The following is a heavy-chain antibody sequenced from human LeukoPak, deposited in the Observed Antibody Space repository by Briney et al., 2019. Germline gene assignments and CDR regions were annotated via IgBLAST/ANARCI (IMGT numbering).Heavy chain of an antibody. CDR3: LPGKGY. CDR2: TSPDGNEK. J-gene: IGHJ4*02. V-gene: IGHV3-7*01. Sequence: GGSLRLSCAAYGLTFNTYWMNGVRQAPGKGLEWVANTSPDGNEKYYADFVKGRLSIFRDNANSILYLQMNSLRGEDTAVYYCLPGKGYWGQGTLVTVSS. D-gene: IGHD4-23*01. CDR1: GLTFNTYW.